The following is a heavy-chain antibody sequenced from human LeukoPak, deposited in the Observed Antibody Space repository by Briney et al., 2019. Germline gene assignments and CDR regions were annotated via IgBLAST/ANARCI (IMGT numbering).Heavy chain of an antibody. D-gene: IGHD3-22*01. V-gene: IGHV3-30*04. J-gene: IGHJ4*02. CDR1: GFIFSNFA. CDR2: ISYDGGKK. CDR3: ARGPYHSDTSGYTNS. Sequence: GGSLRLSCAASGFIFSNFAMHWVRQAPGKGLEWAALISYDGGKKYYADFVKGRFTISRDNHRDTLYLQMDSLSPDDTAVYYCARGPYHSDTSGYTNSWGQGTLVTVSS.